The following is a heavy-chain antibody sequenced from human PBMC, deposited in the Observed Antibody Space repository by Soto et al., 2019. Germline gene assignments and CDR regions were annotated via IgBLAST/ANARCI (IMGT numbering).Heavy chain of an antibody. CDR3: AKDFMRDASTGFDY. CDR1: GFTFNRYA. D-gene: IGHD2-2*01. J-gene: IGHJ4*02. Sequence: PGESLRLSCVASGFTFNRYAMSWVRQAPGKGLEWISVICASDDNIHYADAVRDRFTITRDNTKDTLYLKMNSLRAEDKATYYCAKDFMRDASTGFDYWGLGTLVTVSS. CDR2: ICASDDNI. V-gene: IGHV3-23*01.